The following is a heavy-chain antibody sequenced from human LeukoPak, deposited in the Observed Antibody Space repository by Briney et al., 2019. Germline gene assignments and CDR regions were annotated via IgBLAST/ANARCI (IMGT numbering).Heavy chain of an antibody. CDR1: GYFFTSYW. Sequence: GESLQISCKGSGYFFTSYWVGWVRQLPGKGLEWMGIIYPGDSDTRYSPSFQGPVTISADKSISNAYLQWSSLKASDTAMYYCAREGTYNWGVAGGNAFDIWGQGTMVTVSS. J-gene: IGHJ3*02. CDR3: AREGTYNWGVAGGNAFDI. D-gene: IGHD7-27*01. V-gene: IGHV5-51*01. CDR2: IYPGDSDT.